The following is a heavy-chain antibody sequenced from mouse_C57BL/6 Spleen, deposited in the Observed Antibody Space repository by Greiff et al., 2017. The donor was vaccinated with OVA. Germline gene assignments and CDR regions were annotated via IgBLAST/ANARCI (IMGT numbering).Heavy chain of an antibody. Sequence: EVKLMESGGGLVKPGGSLKLSCAASGFTFSDYGMHWVRQAPEKGLEWVAYISSGSSTIYYADTVKGRFTISRDNATHPLFLQMTSLRSEDTAMYYCARRMGYGSSYWYFDVWGTGTTVTVSS. V-gene: IGHV5-17*01. CDR2: ISSGSSTI. D-gene: IGHD1-1*01. CDR3: ARRMGYGSSYWYFDV. J-gene: IGHJ1*03. CDR1: GFTFSDYG.